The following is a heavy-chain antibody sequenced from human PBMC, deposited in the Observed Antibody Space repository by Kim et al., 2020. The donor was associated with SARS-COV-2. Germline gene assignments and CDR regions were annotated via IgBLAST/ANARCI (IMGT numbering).Heavy chain of an antibody. V-gene: IGHV1-69*13. CDR2: IIPIFGTA. J-gene: IGHJ4*02. CDR1: GGTFSSYA. Sequence: SVKVSCKASGGTFSSYAISWVRQAPGQGLEWMGGIIPIFGTANYAQKFQGRVTITADESTSTAYMELSSLRSEDTAVYYCARDPAAAGTYGLADYWGQGTLVTVSS. CDR3: ARDPAAAGTYGLADY. D-gene: IGHD6-13*01.